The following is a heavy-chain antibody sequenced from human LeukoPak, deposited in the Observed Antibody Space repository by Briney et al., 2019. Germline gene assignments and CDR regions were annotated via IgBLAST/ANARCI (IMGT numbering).Heavy chain of an antibody. Sequence: VSVKVSCKASGYTFTSYAMHWVRQAPGQRLEWMGWINAGNGNTKYSQKFQGRVTITRDTSASTAYMELSSLRSEDTAVYYCARDRKYCSSTSCLYYYGMDVWGQGTTVTVSS. D-gene: IGHD2-2*01. CDR3: ARDRKYCSSTSCLYYYGMDV. CDR2: INAGNGNT. V-gene: IGHV1-3*01. J-gene: IGHJ6*02. CDR1: GYTFTSYA.